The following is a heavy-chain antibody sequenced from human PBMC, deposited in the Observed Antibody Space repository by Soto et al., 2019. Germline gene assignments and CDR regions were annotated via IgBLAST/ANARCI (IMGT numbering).Heavy chain of an antibody. CDR2: VYYTGST. V-gene: IGHV4-59*01. Sequence: SETLSLTCSVSGGSISGSYWSWIRQSPGKGLEWLGYVYYTGSTNYSPSLRSRASISVDTSKNEFSLRLSSVTAADTAVYFCARHGSGKSAYYYDSSGYRTPDYWGQGTLVTVSS. CDR3: ARHGSGKSAYYYDSSGYRTPDY. J-gene: IGHJ4*02. CDR1: GGSISGSY. D-gene: IGHD3-22*01.